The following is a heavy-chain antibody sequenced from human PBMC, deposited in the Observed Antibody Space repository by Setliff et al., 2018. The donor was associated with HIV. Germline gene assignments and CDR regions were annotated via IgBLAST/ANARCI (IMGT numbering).Heavy chain of an antibody. D-gene: IGHD1-26*01. V-gene: IGHV1-8*03. CDR2: MNPDSGKT. J-gene: IGHJ6*02. Sequence: ASVKVSCKASGYTFTSYDINWVRQATGQGLEWMGWMNPDSGKTGYAQKFQGRVSIIRDTSANTAYMELTNLRSDDSAIYYCARVSGGRPGNYYYAMDVWGQGTTVTVS. CDR1: GYTFTSYD. CDR3: ARVSGGRPGNYYYAMDV.